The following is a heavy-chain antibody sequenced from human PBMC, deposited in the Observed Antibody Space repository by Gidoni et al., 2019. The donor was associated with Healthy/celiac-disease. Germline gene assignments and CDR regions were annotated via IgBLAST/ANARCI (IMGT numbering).Heavy chain of an antibody. V-gene: IGHV3-23*01. D-gene: IGHD3-22*01. CDR2: ISGSDGST. CDR1: GFTFSRYA. Sequence: EVQLLESGGGLVQPGASLRLSCAASGFTFSRYAMSWVRQAPGKGLEWVSAISGSDGSTYYADAVKGRFTTTRDNSKNTLYLQMNSLRAEDKAVYYCAKDRSYYYDSSGYDYWGQGTLVTVSS. J-gene: IGHJ4*02. CDR3: AKDRSYYYDSSGYDY.